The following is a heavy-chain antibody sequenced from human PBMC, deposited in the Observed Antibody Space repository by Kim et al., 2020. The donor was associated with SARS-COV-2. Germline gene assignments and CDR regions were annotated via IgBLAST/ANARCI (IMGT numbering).Heavy chain of an antibody. Sequence: ADSVKGRFTISRDNAKNSLYLQMNSLRAEDTAVYYCARGGFGEFLYYFDYWGQGTLVTVSS. J-gene: IGHJ4*02. CDR3: ARGGFGEFLYYFDY. V-gene: IGHV3-48*03. D-gene: IGHD3-10*01.